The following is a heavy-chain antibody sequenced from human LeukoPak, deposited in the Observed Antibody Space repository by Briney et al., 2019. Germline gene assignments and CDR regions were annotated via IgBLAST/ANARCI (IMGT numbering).Heavy chain of an antibody. CDR2: ISAYNGNT. V-gene: IGHV1-18*01. CDR1: GYTFTNYG. D-gene: IGHD1-1*01. Sequence: ASVKVSCKASGYTFTNYGISWVRQAPGQGLEWVGWISAYNGNTNYAQKLQGRVTMTTDTSASTACMELRSLRSDDTAMYYCARRLERHHDFDYWGQGTLVTVSS. CDR3: ARRLERHHDFDY. J-gene: IGHJ4*02.